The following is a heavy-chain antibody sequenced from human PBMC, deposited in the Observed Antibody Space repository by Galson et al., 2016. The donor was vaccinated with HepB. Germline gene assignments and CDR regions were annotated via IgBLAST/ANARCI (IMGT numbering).Heavy chain of an antibody. CDR1: GYSFTSYW. J-gene: IGHJ4*02. V-gene: IGHV5-51*01. CDR3: VIHQEIVFDY. D-gene: IGHD3-22*01. CDR2: IYPADSDT. Sequence: QSGAEVKKPGESLTISRKAFGYSFTSYWIGWVRQMPGKGLEWMGIIYPADSDTRYSPSFQGQVTMSVDKSIRTAYLQWTSLKASDTAISYCVIHQEIVFDYWGQGVLVTVSS.